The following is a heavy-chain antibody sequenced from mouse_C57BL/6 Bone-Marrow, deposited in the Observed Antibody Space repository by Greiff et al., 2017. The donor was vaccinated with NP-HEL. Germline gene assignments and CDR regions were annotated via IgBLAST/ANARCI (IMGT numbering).Heavy chain of an antibody. V-gene: IGHV14-4*01. J-gene: IGHJ3*01. CDR1: GFNIKDDY. D-gene: IGHD2-4*01. Sequence: EVQLQQSGAELVRPGASVKLSCTASGFNIKDDYMHWVKQRPEQGLEWIGWIDPENGDTEYASKFQGKATITADISSNTAYLQLSSLTSEDTAVYYCTIYDYGFAYWGQGTLVTVSA. CDR2: IDPENGDT. CDR3: TIYDYGFAY.